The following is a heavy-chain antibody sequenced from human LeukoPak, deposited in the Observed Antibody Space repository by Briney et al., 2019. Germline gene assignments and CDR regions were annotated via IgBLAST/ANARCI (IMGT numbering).Heavy chain of an antibody. V-gene: IGHV3-23*01. CDR2: ISGSGDNT. CDR1: GFTFSTYA. D-gene: IGHD2-15*01. J-gene: IGHJ6*03. Sequence: GGSLRLSCAASGFTFSTYAMSWVRQAPGKGLEWVSGISGSGDNTNYADSVKGRFTISRDNSKNTLSLQMSSLRVEDTAVYYCARDRSCTGGSCYMDVWGRGTTVTVSS. CDR3: ARDRSCTGGSCYMDV.